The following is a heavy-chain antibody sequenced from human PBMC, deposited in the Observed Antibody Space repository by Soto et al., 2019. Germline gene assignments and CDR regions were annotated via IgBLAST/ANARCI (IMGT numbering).Heavy chain of an antibody. CDR1: VYTFTSYG. D-gene: IGHD3-3*01. V-gene: IGHV1-18*01. Sequence: QVQLVQSGAEVKKPGASVKVSCKASVYTFTSYGISWVRQAPGQGLEWMGWISAYNGKTNYAQKLQGRVTMTTDTSTSTAYMELRSLRSDDTAVYYCARAWADFWSGYYGMDVWGQGTTVTVSS. CDR2: ISAYNGKT. J-gene: IGHJ6*02. CDR3: ARAWADFWSGYYGMDV.